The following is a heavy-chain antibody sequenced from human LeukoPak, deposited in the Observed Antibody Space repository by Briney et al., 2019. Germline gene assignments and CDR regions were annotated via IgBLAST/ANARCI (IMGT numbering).Heavy chain of an antibody. Sequence: PGGSLRLSCAASGLHFSGTAMSWVRQAPGKGLEWVSAISHDGVKAYYAGSAKGRFTISRDNSKRTLSLEMSSLTAADTGVYYCAKDGAQYSSGPECDPRGQGALVTVSP. V-gene: IGHV3-23*01. D-gene: IGHD6-19*01. CDR1: GLHFSGTA. CDR2: ISHDGVKA. CDR3: AKDGAQYSSGPECDP. J-gene: IGHJ5*02.